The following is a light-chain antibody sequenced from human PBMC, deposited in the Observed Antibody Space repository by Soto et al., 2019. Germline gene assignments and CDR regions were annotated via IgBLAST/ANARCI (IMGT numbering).Light chain of an antibody. V-gene: IGKV3-15*01. CDR3: QQYNNWPRGLT. CDR1: QSVSSN. Sequence: EIVMTQSPATLSVSPGERATLSCRASQSVSSNLAWYQQKSGQAPRLLIYGASNRPTGIPARFSGSGSGTEFTLTISSLQSEDFAFYYCQQYNNWPRGLTFGGGTKVEIK. J-gene: IGKJ4*01. CDR2: GAS.